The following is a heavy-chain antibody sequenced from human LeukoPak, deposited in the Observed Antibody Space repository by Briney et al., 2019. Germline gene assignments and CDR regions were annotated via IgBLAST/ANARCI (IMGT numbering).Heavy chain of an antibody. J-gene: IGHJ4*02. CDR3: ARGLERSSGWYASIY. D-gene: IGHD6-19*01. CDR2: INPSGGST. Sequence: GASVKVSCKASGYTFTGYYMHWVRQAPGQGLEWMGIINPSGGSTTYAQKFQGRVTMTRDMSTSTVYMEVSSLRSEDTAVYHCARGLERSSGWYASIYWGQGTLVIVS. V-gene: IGHV1-46*01. CDR1: GYTFTGYY.